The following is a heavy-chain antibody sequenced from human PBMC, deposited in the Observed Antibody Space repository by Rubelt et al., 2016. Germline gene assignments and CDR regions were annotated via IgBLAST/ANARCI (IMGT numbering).Heavy chain of an antibody. Sequence: QVQLVQSGAEVKKPGASVKVSCKASGYTFTSYGISWVRQAPGQGLEWMGWISAYNGNTNYAQKVQGRVTMTTETSTSTAYMELRSLRSDDTAVYYCARVMITFGGVIEVGWFDPWGQGTLVTVSS. CDR1: GYTFTSYG. J-gene: IGHJ5*02. CDR2: ISAYNGNT. CDR3: ARVMITFGGVIEVGWFDP. D-gene: IGHD3-16*02. V-gene: IGHV1-18*01.